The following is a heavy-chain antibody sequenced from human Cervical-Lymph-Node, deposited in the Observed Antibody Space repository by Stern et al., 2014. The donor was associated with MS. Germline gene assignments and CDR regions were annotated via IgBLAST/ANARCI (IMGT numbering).Heavy chain of an antibody. CDR2: ISWNSGSI. Sequence: EVQLVESGGGLVQPGRSLRLSCAASGFTFDDYAMHWVRQAPGKGLEWVSGISWNSGSIGYADSVKGRFTISRDNAKNSLYLQMNSLRAEDTALYYCAKGPGDYEYYFDYWGQGTLVTVSS. CDR1: GFTFDDYA. CDR3: AKGPGDYEYYFDY. D-gene: IGHD4-17*01. J-gene: IGHJ4*02. V-gene: IGHV3-9*01.